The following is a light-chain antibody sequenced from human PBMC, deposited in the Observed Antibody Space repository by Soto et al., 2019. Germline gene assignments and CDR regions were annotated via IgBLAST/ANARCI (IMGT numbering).Light chain of an antibody. Sequence: MTQSPSSLSAYVGDRVTITCRASQGIRNDLGWYQQKPGKAPNLLIYAASSLQSGVPSRFSGSGSGTDFTLTISSLQPEDFATYYCLQDYNYPRTFGQGTKVDVK. CDR2: AAS. V-gene: IGKV1-6*01. CDR3: LQDYNYPRT. CDR1: QGIRND. J-gene: IGKJ1*01.